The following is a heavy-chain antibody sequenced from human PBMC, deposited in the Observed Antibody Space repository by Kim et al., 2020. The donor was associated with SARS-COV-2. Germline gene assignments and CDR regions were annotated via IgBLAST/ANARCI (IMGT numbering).Heavy chain of an antibody. CDR3: ARAPAEWELLPNWFDP. Sequence: GESLKISCKGSGYSFTSYWIGWVRQMPGKGLEWMGIIYPGDSDTRYSPSFQGQVTISADKSISTAYLQWSSLKASDTAMYYCARAPAEWELLPNWFDPWGQGTLVTVSS. CDR1: GYSFTSYW. D-gene: IGHD1-26*01. J-gene: IGHJ5*02. CDR2: IYPGDSDT. V-gene: IGHV5-51*01.